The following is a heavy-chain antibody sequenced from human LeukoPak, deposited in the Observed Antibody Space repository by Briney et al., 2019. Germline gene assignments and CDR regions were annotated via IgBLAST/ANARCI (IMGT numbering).Heavy chain of an antibody. Sequence: ASVKVSCKASGGTFSSYAISWVRQAPGRGLEWMGGIIPIFGTANYAQKFQGRVTITTDESTSTAYMELSSLRSEDTAVYYCARDRGIAAAVDLFDYWGQGTLVTVSS. V-gene: IGHV1-69*05. J-gene: IGHJ4*02. CDR1: GGTFSSYA. D-gene: IGHD6-13*01. CDR2: IIPIFGTA. CDR3: ARDRGIAAAVDLFDY.